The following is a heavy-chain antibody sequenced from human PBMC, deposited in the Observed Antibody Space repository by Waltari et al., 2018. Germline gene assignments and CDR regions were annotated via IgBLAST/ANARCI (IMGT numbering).Heavy chain of an antibody. Sequence: QLQLQESGPGLVKPSETLSLTCTVSGGSISSSSYYWGWIRQPPGKGLEWIGSIYYSGSTYYNPSLKSRVTISVDTSKNQFSLKLSSVTAADTAVYYCARVYTMVQGAPDVWGQGTTVTVSS. CDR1: GGSISSSSYY. CDR2: IYYSGST. CDR3: ARVYTMVQGAPDV. J-gene: IGHJ6*02. V-gene: IGHV4-39*07. D-gene: IGHD3-10*01.